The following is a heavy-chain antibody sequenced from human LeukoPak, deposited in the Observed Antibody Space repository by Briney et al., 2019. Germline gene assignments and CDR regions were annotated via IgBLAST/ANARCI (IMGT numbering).Heavy chain of an antibody. D-gene: IGHD4-17*01. CDR3: ARSDYGDYVAGEYFQH. CDR1: GYTFTSYG. Sequence: GASVKISCKASGYTFTSYGIIWVRQAPGQGLEWMGWISAYNGNTNYAQKLQGRVTMTTDTSTSTAYMELRSLRSDDTAVYYCARSDYGDYVAGEYFQHWSQGTLVTVSS. J-gene: IGHJ1*01. V-gene: IGHV1-18*01. CDR2: ISAYNGNT.